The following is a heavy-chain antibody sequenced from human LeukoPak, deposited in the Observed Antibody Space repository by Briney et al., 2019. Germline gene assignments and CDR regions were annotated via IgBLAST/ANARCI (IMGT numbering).Heavy chain of an antibody. J-gene: IGHJ4*02. V-gene: IGHV3-74*01. Sequence: PRGSLRLSCAASGFSLSGHWMHWARHLPGKGLVWVSRISPTGSTTSYADSVKGRFTVSRDNAKNTLYLQVNNLRAEDTAVYYCARGPSSNWSGLDFWGQGTLLTVSS. CDR3: ARGPSSNWSGLDF. CDR2: ISPTGSTT. D-gene: IGHD6-13*01. CDR1: GFSLSGHW.